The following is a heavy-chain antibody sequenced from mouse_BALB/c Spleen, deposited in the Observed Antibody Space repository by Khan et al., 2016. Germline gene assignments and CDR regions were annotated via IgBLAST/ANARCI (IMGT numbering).Heavy chain of an antibody. V-gene: IGHV3-6*02. CDR1: GYSITSGYY. CDR3: ARWVEVFAY. D-gene: IGHD1-1*02. CDR2: ISYDGSN. Sequence: EVQLQESGPGLVKPSQSLSLTCSVTGYSITSGYYWNWIRQFPGNKLEWMGYISYDGSNNYNPSLKNRISITRDTSKNQFFLKLNSVTTEDTATYYCARWVEVFAYWGQGTLVTVSA. J-gene: IGHJ3*01.